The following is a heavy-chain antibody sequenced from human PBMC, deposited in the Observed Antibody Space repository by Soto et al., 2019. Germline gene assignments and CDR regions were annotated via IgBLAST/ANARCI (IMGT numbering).Heavy chain of an antibody. CDR3: ARGSSWYNGNWFDP. V-gene: IGHV4-59*01. CDR1: GGSISYY. D-gene: IGHD6-13*01. J-gene: IGHJ5*02. CDR2: IYYSGST. Sequence: SETLSLTCTVSGGSISYYWSWIRQPPGKGLEWIGYIYYSGSTNYNPSLKSRVTMSVDTSKNQLSLNLSSVTAADTAVYYCARGSSWYNGNWFDPWGQGTLVTVSS.